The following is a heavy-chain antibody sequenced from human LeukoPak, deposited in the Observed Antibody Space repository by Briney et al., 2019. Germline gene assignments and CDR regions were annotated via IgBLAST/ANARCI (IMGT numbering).Heavy chain of an antibody. J-gene: IGHJ6*03. CDR2: LSGSGDRT. V-gene: IGHV3-23*01. CDR3: AKEGFYCSGGSCYSFYYYYMDV. Sequence: GGSLRLSCAASGFTFSSYAVSWVRQAPGKGLQWVSALSGSGDRTYYADSVKGRFTISRDNSKNTLYLQMNSLRAEDTAVYYCAKEGFYCSGGSCYSFYYYYMDVWGKGTTVTVSS. CDR1: GFTFSSYA. D-gene: IGHD2-15*01.